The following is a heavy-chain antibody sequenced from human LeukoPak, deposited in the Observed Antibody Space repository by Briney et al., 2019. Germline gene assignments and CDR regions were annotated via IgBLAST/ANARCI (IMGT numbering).Heavy chain of an antibody. CDR2: IYTSGST. J-gene: IGHJ3*02. D-gene: IGHD6-19*01. V-gene: IGHV4-61*02. CDR1: GGSISSGSYY. CDR3: ARDYGYSSGWSRRERDAFDI. Sequence: PSETLSLTCTVSGGSISSGSYYWSWIRQPAGKGLEWIGRIYTSGSTNYNPSLKSRVTISVDTSKNQFSLKLSSVTAADTAVYYCARDYGYSSGWSRRERDAFDIWGQGTMVTVSS.